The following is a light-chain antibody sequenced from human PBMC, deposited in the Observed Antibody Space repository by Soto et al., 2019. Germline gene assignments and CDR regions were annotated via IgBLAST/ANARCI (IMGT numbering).Light chain of an antibody. Sequence: EIVMTQSPATLSVSTGERATLSCRASQNIRTNLAWYQQKPGQAPRLLMYGASTRATGIPARFSGSGSGTEFTLTINSLQSEDFAVYYCKHYNTWPGFGQGTKLEIK. CDR2: GAS. CDR3: KHYNTWPG. CDR1: QNIRTN. J-gene: IGKJ2*01. V-gene: IGKV3-15*01.